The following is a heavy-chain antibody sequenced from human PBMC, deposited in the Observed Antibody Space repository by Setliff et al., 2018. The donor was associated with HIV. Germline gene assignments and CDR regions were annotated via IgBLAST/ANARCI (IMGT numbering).Heavy chain of an antibody. J-gene: IGHJ3*02. CDR2: INAGNGDT. CDR3: ARDGGGSTKGAFDI. CDR1: GYTFTGYA. Sequence: ASVKVSCKASGYTFTGYAMHWVRQAPGQRLECIGWINAGNGDTKYSQDFQGRVTITRDTSASTAYMDLSSLRSEDTAVYYCARDGGGSTKGAFDIWGQGTMVTVSS. V-gene: IGHV1-3*01. D-gene: IGHD1-26*01.